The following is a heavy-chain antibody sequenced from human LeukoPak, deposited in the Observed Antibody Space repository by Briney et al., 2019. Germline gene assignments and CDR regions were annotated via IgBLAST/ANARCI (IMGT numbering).Heavy chain of an antibody. J-gene: IGHJ4*02. V-gene: IGHV1-2*02. Sequence: ASVKVSCKPSGCTFTGYYLHWVRQAPGQALEWMGWINPNIGATMYAQKFQGRVTMTRDTSISTAYMELNSLRSDDTAVYYCARDRVGSGWPRPFYFENWGQGTLVTVSS. D-gene: IGHD6-19*01. CDR3: ARDRVGSGWPRPFYFEN. CDR1: GCTFTGYY. CDR2: INPNIGAT.